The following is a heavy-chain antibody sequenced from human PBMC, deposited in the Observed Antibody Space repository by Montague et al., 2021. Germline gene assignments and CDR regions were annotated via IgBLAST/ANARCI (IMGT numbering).Heavy chain of an antibody. D-gene: IGHD2-15*01. Sequence: SETLSLTCTVSGGSISSASYYWGWIRQPPGKGLEFIGVIYYNGTTYHSPSLKSRVTVSMDTSKNQFSLKLSSVTAADTAVYYCVRSLYCRGGSCYSGFDPWGQGTLVTASS. CDR1: GGSISSASYY. CDR3: VRSLYCRGGSCYSGFDP. J-gene: IGHJ5*02. V-gene: IGHV4-39*01. CDR2: IYYNGTT.